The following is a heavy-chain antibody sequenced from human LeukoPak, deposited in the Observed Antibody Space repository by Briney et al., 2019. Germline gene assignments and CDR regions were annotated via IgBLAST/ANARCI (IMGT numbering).Heavy chain of an antibody. J-gene: IGHJ4*02. CDR1: GFTFSSYA. Sequence: EGSLRLSCAASGFTFSSYAMSWVRQAPGKGLEWVSAISGSGGSTYYADSVKGRFTISRDNSKNTLYLQMNSLRAEDTAVYYCAKASIVVVVAGRCYFDYWGQGTLVTVSS. D-gene: IGHD2-15*01. V-gene: IGHV3-23*01. CDR3: AKASIVVVVAGRCYFDY. CDR2: ISGSGGST.